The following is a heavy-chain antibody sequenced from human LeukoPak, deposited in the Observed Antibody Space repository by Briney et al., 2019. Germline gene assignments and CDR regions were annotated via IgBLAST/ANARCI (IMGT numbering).Heavy chain of an antibody. CDR2: IIPIFGTA. V-gene: IGHV1-69*13. Sequence: GASVKVSFQASVCTFISYAISWVRQAPGQGLDWMGGIIPIFGTANYAQKFQGRVRITADEPTSTANRKLNSLRSEDTAVYYCASPYWSGGSWRGGEGFDLWGQGTMVTVSA. J-gene: IGHJ3*01. D-gene: IGHD2-15*01. CDR3: ASPYWSGGSWRGGEGFDL. CDR1: VCTFISYA.